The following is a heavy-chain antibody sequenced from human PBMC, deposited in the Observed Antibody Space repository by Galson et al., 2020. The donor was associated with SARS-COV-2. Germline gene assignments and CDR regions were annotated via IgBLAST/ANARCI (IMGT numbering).Heavy chain of an antibody. CDR3: ATGYVWFES. J-gene: IGHJ5*01. CDR2: ISMSGITI. D-gene: IGHD3-10*02. Sequence: GGSLRLSCAASGLTFSNTEMNWVRQAPGKGLEWLSYISMSGITIYDADSVKGRFTISRDNAENSLYLQMNRLRSEDTGIYYCATGYVWFESGGQGTLVTVSS. V-gene: IGHV3-48*03. CDR1: GLTFSNTE.